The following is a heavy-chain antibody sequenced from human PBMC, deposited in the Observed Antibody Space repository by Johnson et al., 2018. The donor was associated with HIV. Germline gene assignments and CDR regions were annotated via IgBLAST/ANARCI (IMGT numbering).Heavy chain of an antibody. CDR2: IKSKTDGGTT. V-gene: IGHV3-15*01. CDR3: TTDPWGSDAFDI. CDR1: GFRFSNAW. Sequence: VQLVESGGGLVKPGDSLRLSCTASGFRFSNAWMSWVRQAPGKGLEWVGRIKSKTDGGTTDYAAPVKGRFTISRDDSKNTLYLQMNSLKTEDTAVYYCTTDPWGSDAFDIWVQGTMVTVSS. J-gene: IGHJ3*02. D-gene: IGHD7-27*01.